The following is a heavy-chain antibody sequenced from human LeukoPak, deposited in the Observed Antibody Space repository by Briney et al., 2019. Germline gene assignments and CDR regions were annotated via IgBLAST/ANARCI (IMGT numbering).Heavy chain of an antibody. CDR3: ARRYSSWSSFDY. CDR1: GGSISSYY. D-gene: IGHD6-13*01. Sequence: SETLSLTCTVPGGSISSYYWNWIRQSPGKGLEWIGYIYYSGSTHYNPSLKSRVTISIDTSKNQFSLRLTSVTAADTAVYYCARRYSSWSSFDYWGQGTLVTVSS. J-gene: IGHJ4*02. V-gene: IGHV4-59*01. CDR2: IYYSGST.